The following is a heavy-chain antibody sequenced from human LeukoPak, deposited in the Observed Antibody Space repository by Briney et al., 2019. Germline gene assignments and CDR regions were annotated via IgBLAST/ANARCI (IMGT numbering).Heavy chain of an antibody. CDR2: INTNTGNP. CDR3: ARDAGFEWLFVVTPSLPRFDP. CDR1: GYTFTSYA. V-gene: IGHV7-4-1*02. D-gene: IGHD6-19*01. J-gene: IGHJ5*02. Sequence: ASVKVSCKASGYTFTSYAMNWVRQAPGQGLEWMGWINTNTGNPTYAQGFTGRFVFSLDTSVSTAYLQISSLKAEDTAVYYCARDAGFEWLFVVTPSLPRFDPWGQGTLVTVSS.